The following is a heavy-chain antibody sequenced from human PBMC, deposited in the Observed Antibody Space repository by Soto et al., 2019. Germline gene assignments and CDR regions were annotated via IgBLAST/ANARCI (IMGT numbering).Heavy chain of an antibody. CDR1: GYTFTSYY. V-gene: IGHV1-46*01. CDR2: INPSGGST. J-gene: IGHJ6*02. Sequence: GASVKVSCKASGYTFTSYYMQWVRQAPGQGLEWMGIINPSGGSTSYAQKFQGRVTMTRDTSTSTVYMELSSLRSEDTAVYYCARENYYGSGSYYMFLGYYYYGMDVWGQGTTVTVSS. D-gene: IGHD3-10*01. CDR3: ARENYYGSGSYYMFLGYYYYGMDV.